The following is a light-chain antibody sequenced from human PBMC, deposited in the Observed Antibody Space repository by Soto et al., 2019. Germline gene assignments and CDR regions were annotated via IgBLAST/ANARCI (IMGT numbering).Light chain of an antibody. V-gene: IGLV2-23*01. J-gene: IGLJ3*02. CDR2: EHS. CDR3: CSYARGSTLV. CDR1: SSDVGSYNL. Sequence: QSALTQPASVSGSPGQSITISCTGTSSDVGSYNLVSWYQQHPGKAPKLMIYEHSKRPSGVSNRFFGSKSGNTASLTISGLQAEDEADYFCCSYARGSTLVFGGGTKVTVL.